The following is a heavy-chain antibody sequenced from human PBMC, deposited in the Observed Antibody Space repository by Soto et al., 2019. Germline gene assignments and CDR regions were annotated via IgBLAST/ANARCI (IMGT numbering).Heavy chain of an antibody. D-gene: IGHD3-3*01. Sequence: SETLSLTCTVYGGSFSDYYWSWIRQPPGKGLEWIGEINHSGSTHYNPSLKSRVTISVHTSKNQSSLKLSSVTAADTAVYYCARARKGSGSDYYYHYGMDVWGKGTTVTVSS. CDR2: INHSGST. CDR1: GGSFSDYY. V-gene: IGHV4-34*01. J-gene: IGHJ6*04. CDR3: ARARKGSGSDYYYHYGMDV.